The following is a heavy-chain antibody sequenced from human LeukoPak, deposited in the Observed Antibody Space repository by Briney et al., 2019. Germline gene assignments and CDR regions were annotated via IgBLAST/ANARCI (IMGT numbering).Heavy chain of an antibody. CDR3: ARGIAALGFDP. J-gene: IGHJ5*02. CDR2: ISSSSSYI. D-gene: IGHD6-6*01. V-gene: IGHV3-21*01. CDR1: GFTFSSYS. Sequence: GGSLRLSCAAPGFTFSSYSMNWVRQAPGKGLEWVSSISSSSSYIYYADSVKGRFTISRDNAKNSLYLQMNSLRAEDTAVYYCARGIAALGFDPWGQGTLVTVSS.